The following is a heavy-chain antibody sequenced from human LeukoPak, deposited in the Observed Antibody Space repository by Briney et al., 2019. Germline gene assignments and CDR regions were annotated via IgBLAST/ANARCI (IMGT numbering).Heavy chain of an antibody. CDR3: AKDRVGVSTVDY. CDR2: VSVSGGGT. D-gene: IGHD1-26*01. V-gene: IGHV3-23*01. CDR1: GFTFSSYA. J-gene: IGHJ4*02. Sequence: AGSLRLSCAASGFTFSSYALSWVRQAPGKGLELVSSVSVSGGGTYYADSVKGRFTISKDNSKNTLYLQMNSLRAEDTAVYYCAKDRVGVSTVDYWGQGTLVTVSS.